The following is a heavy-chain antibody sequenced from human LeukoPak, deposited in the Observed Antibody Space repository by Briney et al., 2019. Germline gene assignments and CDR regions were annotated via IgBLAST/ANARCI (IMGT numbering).Heavy chain of an antibody. Sequence: SQTLSLTCTVSGGSISSGGYYWSWIRQHPGKGLEWIGYIYYSGSTYYNPSLKSRVTISVDTSKNQFSLKLSSVTAADTAVYYCARDSGAVEDTGVGFDYWGQGTLVTVSS. CDR3: ARDSGAVEDTGVGFDY. CDR1: GGSISSGGYY. J-gene: IGHJ4*02. V-gene: IGHV4-31*03. CDR2: IYYSGST. D-gene: IGHD2-8*02.